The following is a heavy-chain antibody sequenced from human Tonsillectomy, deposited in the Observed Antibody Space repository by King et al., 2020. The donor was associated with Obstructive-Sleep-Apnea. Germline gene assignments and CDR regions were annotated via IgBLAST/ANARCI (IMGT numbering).Heavy chain of an antibody. CDR3: ARGNLIAAAWYYFDY. D-gene: IGHD6-13*01. CDR1: GGSFSGYY. J-gene: IGHJ4*02. CDR2: INHSGST. Sequence: VQLQQWGAGLLKPSETLSLTCAVYGGSFSGYYWSWIRQPPGKGLEWIGEINHSGSTNYNPSLKSRVTISVDTSKNQFSLKLSSVTAADTAVYYCARGNLIAAAWYYFDYWGQGTLVTVSP. V-gene: IGHV4-34*01.